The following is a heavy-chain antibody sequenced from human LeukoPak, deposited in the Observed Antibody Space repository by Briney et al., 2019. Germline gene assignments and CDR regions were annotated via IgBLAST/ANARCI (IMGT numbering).Heavy chain of an antibody. CDR1: GYTFTSYY. V-gene: IGHV1-46*01. CDR2: INPSGGST. D-gene: IGHD1-20*01. J-gene: IGHJ4*02. Sequence: ASVKVSCKASGYTFTSYYMHWVRQAPGQGLERMGIINPSGGSTSYAQKFQGRVTMTRDTSTSTVYMELSSLRSEDTAVYYCARGLITGTTTAGLDYWGQGTLVTVSS. CDR3: ARGLITGTTTAGLDY.